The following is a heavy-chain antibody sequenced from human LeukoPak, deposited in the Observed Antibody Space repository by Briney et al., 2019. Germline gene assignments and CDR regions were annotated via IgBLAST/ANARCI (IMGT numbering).Heavy chain of an antibody. Sequence: PSETLSLTCAVYGGSFSGYYWSWIRQHPGKGLEWIGYIYYSGSTYYNPSLKSRVTISVDTSKNQFSLKLSSVTAADTAVYYCARDKGLSYVWGSYRYFDYWGQGTLVTVSS. CDR3: ARDKGLSYVWGSYRYFDY. CDR2: IYYSGST. CDR1: GGSFSGYY. J-gene: IGHJ4*02. D-gene: IGHD3-16*02. V-gene: IGHV4-31*11.